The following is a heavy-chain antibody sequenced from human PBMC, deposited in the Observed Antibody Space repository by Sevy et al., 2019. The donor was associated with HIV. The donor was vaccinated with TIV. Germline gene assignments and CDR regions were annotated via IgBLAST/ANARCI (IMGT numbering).Heavy chain of an antibody. Sequence: GGSLRLSCAASGFIISSYGMQWVRQAPGKGLEWVAFIRYDGSDKYHADSVKGRFTISRDNSKNTLYLQMNSLRAEDTAVYFCAQDWVGVDTPRAFDIWGQGTMVTVSS. J-gene: IGHJ3*02. CDR2: IRYDGSDK. V-gene: IGHV3-30*02. CDR1: GFIISSYG. D-gene: IGHD1-26*01. CDR3: AQDWVGVDTPRAFDI.